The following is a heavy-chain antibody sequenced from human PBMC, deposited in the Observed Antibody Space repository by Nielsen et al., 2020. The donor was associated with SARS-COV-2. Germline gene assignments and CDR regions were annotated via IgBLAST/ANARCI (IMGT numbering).Heavy chain of an antibody. CDR1: GGSISGYS. J-gene: IGHJ3*01. Sequence: PETLSLTCTLSGGSISGYSWNWIRQLPGKGLEWIGYIYFSGSTTYNPSLKSRVTISVDTSKSHFSLKLNSVTAADTADYYCARGKRGVAFDVWGQGSMVTVSS. D-gene: IGHD3-10*01. CDR3: ARGKRGVAFDV. CDR2: IYFSGST. V-gene: IGHV4-59*01.